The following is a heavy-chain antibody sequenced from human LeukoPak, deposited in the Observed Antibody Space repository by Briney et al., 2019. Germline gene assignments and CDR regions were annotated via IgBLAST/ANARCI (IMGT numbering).Heavy chain of an antibody. CDR2: IKEDGNEK. J-gene: IGHJ5*02. CDR1: GFTFSRYW. D-gene: IGHD3-16*01. CDR3: ARGGEVFWFDP. V-gene: IGHV3-7*04. Sequence: GESLRLSCVASGFTFSRYWMSWVRQAPGKGLEWVANIKEDGNEKYYADSVGGRFTISRDNAQGSVYLQMNSLRMEDTAVYYCARGGEVFWFDPRGQGTLVIVSS.